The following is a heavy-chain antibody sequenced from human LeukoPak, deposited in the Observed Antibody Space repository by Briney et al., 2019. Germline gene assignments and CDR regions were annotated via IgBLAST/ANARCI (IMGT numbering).Heavy chain of an antibody. CDR3: AREQYYYDNSGYYDF. J-gene: IGHJ4*02. Sequence: ASVKVSCKASGYTFTGYYMHWVRQAPGQGLEWMGWINPNSGGTNYAQKFQGRVTMTRDTSISTVYMELSRLRSDDTAVYYCAREQYYYDNSGYYDFWGQGTQVTVSS. CDR1: GYTFTGYY. CDR2: INPNSGGT. V-gene: IGHV1-2*02. D-gene: IGHD3-22*01.